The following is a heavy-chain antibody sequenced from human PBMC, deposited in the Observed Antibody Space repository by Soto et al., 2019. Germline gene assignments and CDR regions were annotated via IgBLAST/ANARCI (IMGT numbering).Heavy chain of an antibody. CDR3: ARHDSAMAHDY. Sequence: GESLKISCEGFGYSFTNYWIAWVRQMPGKGLEWMGIIHPADSDTRYSPSFQGQVTISADKSTSTAYLQWRSLKASDTAMYYCARHDSAMAHDYWGQGTLVTVSS. D-gene: IGHD2-21*01. CDR2: IHPADSDT. J-gene: IGHJ4*02. CDR1: GYSFTNYW. V-gene: IGHV5-51*01.